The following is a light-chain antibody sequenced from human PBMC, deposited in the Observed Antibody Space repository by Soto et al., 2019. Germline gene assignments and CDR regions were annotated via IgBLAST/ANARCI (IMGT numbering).Light chain of an antibody. V-gene: IGKV3-15*01. CDR3: QQYHNLWT. J-gene: IGKJ1*01. CDR2: GAS. Sequence: EIGMTQSPATLSVSPGERATLSCRASQSVSSNLAWYQQKPGQAPRLLIYGASTRATGIPARFSGSGSGTEFTLTISSLQSEDFAVYYCQQYHNLWTFGQGTKVDI. CDR1: QSVSSN.